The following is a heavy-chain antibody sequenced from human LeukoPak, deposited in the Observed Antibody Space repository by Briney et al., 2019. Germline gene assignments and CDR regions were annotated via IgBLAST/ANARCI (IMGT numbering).Heavy chain of an antibody. D-gene: IGHD3-10*01. V-gene: IGHV1-69*06. CDR1: GGTFSSYA. Sequence: SVKVSCKASGGTFSSYAISWVRQAPGQGLEWMGGIIPIFGTANYAQKFQGRVTITADKSTSTAYMELSSLRSEDTAVYYCARGWAYGSGSYYHYRYYYYMDVWGKGTTVTVSS. CDR2: IIPIFGTA. J-gene: IGHJ6*03. CDR3: ARGWAYGSGSYYHYRYYYYMDV.